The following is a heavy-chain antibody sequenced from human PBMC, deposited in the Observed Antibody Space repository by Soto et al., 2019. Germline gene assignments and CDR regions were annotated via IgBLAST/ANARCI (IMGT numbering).Heavy chain of an antibody. V-gene: IGHV4-31*03. D-gene: IGHD6-13*01. CDR3: ARSFADSSSWYRPVGWFDP. Sequence: QVQLQESGPGLVKPSQTLSLTCTVSGGSISSGGYYWSWIRQHPGKGLEWIGYIYYSGSTYYNPSLTSRVTISVDTSKNPSSLKLSSATAADTAVYYCARSFADSSSWYRPVGWFDPWGQGTLVTVSS. CDR1: GGSISSGGYY. J-gene: IGHJ5*02. CDR2: IYYSGST.